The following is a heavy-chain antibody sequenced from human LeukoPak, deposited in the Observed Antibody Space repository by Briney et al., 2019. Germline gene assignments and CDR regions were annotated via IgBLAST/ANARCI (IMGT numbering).Heavy chain of an antibody. V-gene: IGHV3-23*01. CDR3: ARGDFDY. J-gene: IGHJ4*02. Sequence: GGSLRLSCAASGFTFSSSAMSWVRQAPGKGLEWVSIAFSDGRTFYADSVKGRFTISRDSSKNTVFLQMNSLRAEDTAVYYCARGDFDYWGQGTLVTVSS. CDR2: AFSDGRT. CDR1: GFTFSSSA.